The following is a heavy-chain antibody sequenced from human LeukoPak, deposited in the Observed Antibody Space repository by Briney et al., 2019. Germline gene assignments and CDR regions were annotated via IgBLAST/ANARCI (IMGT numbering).Heavy chain of an antibody. V-gene: IGHV3-30*04. D-gene: IGHD3-3*01. CDR1: GFTFSSYV. CDR2: ISYDGSNE. CDR3: AKGSKEVLFTRDHYMDV. Sequence: GSLRLSCAASGFTFSSYVMHWVRQAPGKGLEWVAIISYDGSNEYYADSVKGRFTISRDNSKNTLYLQMNSLRAEDTAVYYCAKGSKEVLFTRDHYMDVWGKGTTVTISS. J-gene: IGHJ6*03.